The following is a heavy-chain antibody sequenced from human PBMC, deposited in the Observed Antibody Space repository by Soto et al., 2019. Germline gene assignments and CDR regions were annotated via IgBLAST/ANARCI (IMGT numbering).Heavy chain of an antibody. V-gene: IGHV4-34*01. J-gene: IGHJ4*02. CDR3: ARLYYDSSGLNPFDY. Sequence: QVQLQQWGAGLLKPSETLSLTCAVYGGSFSGYYWSWIRQPPGKGLEWIGEINHSGSTNYNPSLKCRDTIXXDXSTXQFSLKLSSVTAADTAVYYCARLYYDSSGLNPFDYWGQGTLVTVSS. CDR1: GGSFSGYY. D-gene: IGHD3-22*01. CDR2: INHSGST.